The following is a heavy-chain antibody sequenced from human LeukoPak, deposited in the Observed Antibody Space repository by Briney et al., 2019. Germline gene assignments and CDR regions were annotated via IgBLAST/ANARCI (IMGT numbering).Heavy chain of an antibody. V-gene: IGHV3-21*01. CDR3: ARDDGNYYDSSGFDY. CDR2: ITSSSSYI. CDR1: GFTFSSFT. Sequence: PGGSLRLSCAASGFTFSSFTMNWVRQAPGKGLEWASSITSSSSYIYYADSVKGRFTISRDNAKNSLYLQMNSLRAEDTAVYYCARDDGNYYDSSGFDYWGQGTLVTVSS. J-gene: IGHJ4*02. D-gene: IGHD3-22*01.